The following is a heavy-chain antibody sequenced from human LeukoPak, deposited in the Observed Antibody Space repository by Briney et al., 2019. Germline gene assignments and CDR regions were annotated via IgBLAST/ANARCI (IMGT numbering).Heavy chain of an antibody. V-gene: IGHV3-23*01. CDR2: ISYSGDTT. Sequence: PGGSLTLSCAASGFTFSNYAMNWVRQAPGTGLEWVSVISYSGDTTHYADSMKGRVTISRDNSKDTLSLQMNSLRAEDTAVYYCAKNKGLYSSGWYVGYWGQGTLVTVSS. J-gene: IGHJ4*02. CDR1: GFTFSNYA. D-gene: IGHD6-19*01. CDR3: AKNKGLYSSGWYVGY.